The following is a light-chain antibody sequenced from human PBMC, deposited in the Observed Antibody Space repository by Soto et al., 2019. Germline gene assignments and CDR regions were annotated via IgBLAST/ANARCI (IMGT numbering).Light chain of an antibody. Sequence: DIVMTQSPLSLAVTPVDPASISFRSSQILVYSNGYNYLDWYLQKAGQSPQLLIYLGSNRASGVPDRFSGSGSGTDFTLKISRVEAEDVGVYYCMQALQTPLTFGGGTKVDIK. CDR2: LGS. CDR3: MQALQTPLT. J-gene: IGKJ4*01. CDR1: QILVYSNGYNY. V-gene: IGKV2-28*01.